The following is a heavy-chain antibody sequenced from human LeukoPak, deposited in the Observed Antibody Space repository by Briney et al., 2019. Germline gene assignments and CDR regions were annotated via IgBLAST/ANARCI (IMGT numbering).Heavy chain of an antibody. CDR1: GGSISSGSYY. Sequence: SQTLSLTCTVSGGSISSGSYYWSWIRQPAGKGLEWIGRIYTSGSTNYNPSLKSRVTISVDTSKNQFSLKLSSVSAADTAVYYCARGGYYGSGNDFRFDPWGQGTLVTVSS. J-gene: IGHJ5*02. CDR2: IYTSGST. V-gene: IGHV4-61*02. CDR3: ARGGYYGSGNDFRFDP. D-gene: IGHD3-10*01.